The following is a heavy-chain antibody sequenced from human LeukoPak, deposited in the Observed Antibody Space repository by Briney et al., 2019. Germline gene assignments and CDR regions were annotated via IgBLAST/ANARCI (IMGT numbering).Heavy chain of an antibody. D-gene: IGHD5/OR15-5a*01. Sequence: ASVKVSCKASGYTFTDYSMHWVRQAPGQGLEWMGWISPNSGATNYAQNFQGRVTMTRDTSISTAYMELSRLGPDDTAVYYGATSRVRLYYFDLWGQGTLVTVSS. CDR1: GYTFTDYS. V-gene: IGHV1-2*02. CDR2: ISPNSGAT. CDR3: ATSRVRLYYFDL. J-gene: IGHJ4*02.